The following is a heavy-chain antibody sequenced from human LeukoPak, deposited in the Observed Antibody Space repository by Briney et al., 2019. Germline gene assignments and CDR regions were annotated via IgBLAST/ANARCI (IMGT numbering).Heavy chain of an antibody. V-gene: IGHV3-21*01. J-gene: IGHJ6*03. CDR2: ISAVSTYI. CDR3: ARGGIAGRPVYYYYMDV. Sequence: GGSLRLSCAASGFSFSTSLLTWVRQAPGKGLEWVSSISAVSTYIYYADSVKGRFTISRDNVEKAAYLELSGLTAHDTAIYYCARGGIAGRPVYYYYMDVWGKGTTVTVSS. D-gene: IGHD6-6*01. CDR1: GFSFSTSL.